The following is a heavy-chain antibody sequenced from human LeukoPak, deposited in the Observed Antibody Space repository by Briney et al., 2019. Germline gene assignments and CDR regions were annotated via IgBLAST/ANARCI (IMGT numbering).Heavy chain of an antibody. V-gene: IGHV3-23*01. D-gene: IGHD6-19*01. Sequence: PGGSLRLSCAASGFTFSSYAMSWVRQAPGKGLEWVSAISVSGGSTYYADSVKGRFTISRDNAKNTLYLQMNSLRAEDTAVYYCAKDASYSSGWDLFDYWGQGTLVTVSS. CDR1: GFTFSSYA. J-gene: IGHJ4*02. CDR3: AKDASYSSGWDLFDY. CDR2: ISVSGGST.